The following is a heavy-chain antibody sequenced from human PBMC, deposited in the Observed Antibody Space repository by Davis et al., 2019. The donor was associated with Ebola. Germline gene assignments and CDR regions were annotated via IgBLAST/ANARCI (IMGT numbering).Heavy chain of an antibody. D-gene: IGHD3-10*01. V-gene: IGHV4-4*02. CDR2: IYHSGST. Sequence: SETLSLTCAVSGGSISSSNWWSWVRQPPGKGLEWIGEIYHSGSTNYNPSFKSRVTISVDTSKNQFSLKLSSVTAADTAVYYCARGLRFTMVQGVLYYYYGMDVWGQGTTVTVSS. J-gene: IGHJ6*02. CDR1: GGSISSSNW. CDR3: ARGLRFTMVQGVLYYYYGMDV.